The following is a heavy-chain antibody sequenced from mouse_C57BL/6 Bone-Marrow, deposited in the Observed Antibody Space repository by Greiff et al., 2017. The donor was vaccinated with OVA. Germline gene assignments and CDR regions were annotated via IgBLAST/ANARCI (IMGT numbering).Heavy chain of an antibody. CDR1: GYTFTSYW. CDR2: IDPSDSYT. V-gene: IGHV1-69*01. CDR3: ARSQYGNYFAY. J-gene: IGHJ3*01. Sequence: QVQLQQPGAELVMPGASVKLSCKASGYTFTSYWMHWVKQRPGQGLEWIGEIDPSDSYTNYNQKFKGKSTLTVDKSASTAYMQHSSLTSENSAVYYCARSQYGNYFAYWGQGTLVTVSA. D-gene: IGHD2-1*01.